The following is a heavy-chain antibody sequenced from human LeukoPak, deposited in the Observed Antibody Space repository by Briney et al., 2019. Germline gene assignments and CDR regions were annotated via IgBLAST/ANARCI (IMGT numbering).Heavy chain of an antibody. CDR1: GFTFSSYG. CDR3: ASSGSYRFDY. Sequence: GGSLRLSRAASGFTFSSYGIHWVRQAPGKGLEWVSHITASGTAMFYADSVKGRFTISRDNAKNSLYLQMNSLRDEDTAVYYCASSGSYRFDYWGQGTLVTVSS. J-gene: IGHJ4*02. D-gene: IGHD1-26*01. CDR2: ITASGTAM. V-gene: IGHV3-48*02.